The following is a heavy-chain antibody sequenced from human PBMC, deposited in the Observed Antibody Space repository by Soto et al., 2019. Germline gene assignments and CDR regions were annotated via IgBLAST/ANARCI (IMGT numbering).Heavy chain of an antibody. CDR2: IKGDGSER. CDR1: GFTFRSYW. D-gene: IGHD2-2*01. V-gene: IGHV3-7*03. Sequence: GGSLRLSCAASGFTFRSYWMSWVRQAPGKGLEWVANIKGDGSERHCVDSVKGRFTISRDNAKNSLFLQMNSLRVEDTAVDYCVSDGGTSDSCDVYGMDVWGQGTTVTVSS. CDR3: VSDGGTSDSCDVYGMDV. J-gene: IGHJ6*02.